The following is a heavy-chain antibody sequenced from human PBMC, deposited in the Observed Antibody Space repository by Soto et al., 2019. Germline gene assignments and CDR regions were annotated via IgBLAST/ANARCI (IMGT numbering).Heavy chain of an antibody. CDR1: GFTFSDYY. V-gene: IGHV3-11*06. J-gene: IGHJ3*01. D-gene: IGHD2-21*01. Sequence: PGGSLRLSCAASGFTFSDYYMSWIRQAPGKGLEWVSYISSSSSYTNYADSVKGRFTISRDITKRSLYLQMNSLRAEDTAVYYCAREEGYFDGGGCFRSVFDVWGRGTVVPVSS. CDR3: AREEGYFDGGGCFRSVFDV. CDR2: ISSSSSYT.